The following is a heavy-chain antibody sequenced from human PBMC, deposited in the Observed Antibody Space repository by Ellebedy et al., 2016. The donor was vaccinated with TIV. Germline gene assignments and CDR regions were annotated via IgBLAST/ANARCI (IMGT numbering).Heavy chain of an antibody. CDR1: GFTFSSYA. Sequence: GESLKISXAASGFTFSSYAMSWVRQAPGKGLEWVSAISGSGGSTYYADSVKGRFTISRDNSKNTLYLQMNSLRAEDTAVYYCAKPIRRGEFYYYGMDVWGQGTTVTVSS. CDR2: ISGSGGST. CDR3: AKPIRRGEFYYYGMDV. D-gene: IGHD3-10*01. V-gene: IGHV3-23*01. J-gene: IGHJ6*02.